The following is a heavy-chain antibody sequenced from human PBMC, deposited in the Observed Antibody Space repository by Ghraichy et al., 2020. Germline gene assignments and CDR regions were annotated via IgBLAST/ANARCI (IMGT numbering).Heavy chain of an antibody. V-gene: IGHV3-23*01. D-gene: IGHD5-24*01. CDR2: ISASGGTT. Sequence: GESLNISCVASGFTFSTYAMNWVRQALGKGLEWVLGISASGGTTYYADSVKGRFTISRDNSKSTLYLQMSSLRAEDTAVYYCARASDGYYLVSFDSWGQGTLVTVSS. CDR1: GFTFSTYA. CDR3: ARASDGYYLVSFDS. J-gene: IGHJ4*02.